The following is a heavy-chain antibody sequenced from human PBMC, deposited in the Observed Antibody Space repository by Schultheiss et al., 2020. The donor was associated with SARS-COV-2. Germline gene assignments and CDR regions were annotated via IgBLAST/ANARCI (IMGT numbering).Heavy chain of an antibody. D-gene: IGHD4-17*01. Sequence: SVKVSCKASGYTFTSYGISWVRQAPGQGLEWMGGIIPIFGTANYAQKFQGRVTITADESTSTAYMELSSLRSEDTAVYYCANSTVTTFWFDPWGQGTLVTVSS. CDR1: GYTFTSYG. CDR2: IIPIFGTA. CDR3: ANSTVTTFWFDP. V-gene: IGHV1-69*13. J-gene: IGHJ5*02.